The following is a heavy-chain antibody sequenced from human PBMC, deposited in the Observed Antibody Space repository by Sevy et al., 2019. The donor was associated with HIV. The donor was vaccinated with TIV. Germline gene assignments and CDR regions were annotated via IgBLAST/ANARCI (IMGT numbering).Heavy chain of an antibody. CDR2: IGTAGDT. D-gene: IGHD5-18*01. CDR3: ARGVRDSYGYYYFDY. J-gene: IGHJ4*01. CDR1: GFTFSSYD. Sequence: GESLKISCAASGFTFSSYDMHWVRQATGKGLEWVSAIGTAGDTYYPGSVKGRFTISRENAKNSLYLQMNSLRAGDTAVYYCARGVRDSYGYYYFDYWGHGTLVTVSS. V-gene: IGHV3-13*01.